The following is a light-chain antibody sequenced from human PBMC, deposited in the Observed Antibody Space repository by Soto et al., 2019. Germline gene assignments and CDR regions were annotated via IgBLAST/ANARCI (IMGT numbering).Light chain of an antibody. Sequence: DIQMTQSPSTLSAFVGDTVTITCRASQSISVYLAWYQQKPGKAPKLLIYDASSLESGVPSRFSGSGSETEFTLTISSLQPDDFATYYCQEYKRYSPEMFGQGTKVDIK. CDR2: DAS. CDR3: QEYKRYSPEM. J-gene: IGKJ1*01. CDR1: QSISVY. V-gene: IGKV1-5*01.